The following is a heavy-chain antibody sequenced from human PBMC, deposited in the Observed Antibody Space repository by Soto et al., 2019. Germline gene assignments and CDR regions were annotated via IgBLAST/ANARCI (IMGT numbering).Heavy chain of an antibody. CDR2: INHSGST. V-gene: IGHV4-34*01. J-gene: IGHJ6*03. Sequence: PSETLSLTCAVYGGSFSGYCWSWIRQPPGKGLEWIGEINHSGSTNYNPSLKSRVTISVDTSKNQFSLKLSSVTAADTAVYYCARGYYDFWSGWAYYMDVWGKGTTVTVSS. CDR1: GGSFSGYC. D-gene: IGHD3-3*01. CDR3: ARGYYDFWSGWAYYMDV.